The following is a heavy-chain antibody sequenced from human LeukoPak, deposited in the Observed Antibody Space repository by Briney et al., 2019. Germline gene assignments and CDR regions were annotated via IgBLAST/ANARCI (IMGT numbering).Heavy chain of an antibody. D-gene: IGHD1/OR15-1a*01. CDR3: ARDLAGPPQQAFDI. V-gene: IGHV3-7*01. CDR2: IKQDGSEK. J-gene: IGHJ3*02. CDR1: GLTFSSYW. Sequence: GGSLRLSCAASGLTFSSYWMSWVRQAPGKGLEGVANIKQDGSEKHYVDSVTRRFTNSRDNTKNSLYLQRNSLRADDTAAYYCARDLAGPPQQAFDIWGQGTMFTVSS.